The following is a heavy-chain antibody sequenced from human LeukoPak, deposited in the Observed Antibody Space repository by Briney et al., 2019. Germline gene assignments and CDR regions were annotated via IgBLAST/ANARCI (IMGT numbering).Heavy chain of an antibody. CDR3: ASVKLGYYYDTNGYFDS. CDR1: GFTLINYW. CDR2: IKHDGTES. D-gene: IGHD3-22*01. V-gene: IGHV3-7*03. Sequence: GGSLRLSCVASGFTLINYWMSWVRLFPGKEIEWLANIKHDGTESHHVDSVRDRFTISRDNTKNSLFLQMDSLRTEDTALYFCASVKLGYYYDTNGYFDSWGQGIPVTVSS. J-gene: IGHJ4*02.